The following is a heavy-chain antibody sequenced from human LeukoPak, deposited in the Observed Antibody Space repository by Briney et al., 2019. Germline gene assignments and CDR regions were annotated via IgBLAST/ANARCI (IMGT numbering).Heavy chain of an antibody. V-gene: IGHV3-23*01. CDR3: AKECGYSYGYDY. CDR1: GFTFSDYA. CDR2: ISGGGGGA. D-gene: IGHD5-18*01. Sequence: PGGSLRLSCAASGFTFSDYAMRWVRQAPGKGREWLSEISGGGGGAYYADSVKGRFTISRDNSKNTLYLQMNSLRAEDTAVYYCAKECGYSYGYDYWGQGTLVTVSS. J-gene: IGHJ4*02.